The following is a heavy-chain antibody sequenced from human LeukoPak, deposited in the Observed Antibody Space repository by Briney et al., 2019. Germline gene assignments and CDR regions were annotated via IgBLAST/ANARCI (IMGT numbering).Heavy chain of an antibody. CDR3: ARGGNSYGLRASGFDY. Sequence: PSETLSLTCTVSGGSISSSSYYWGWIRQPPGKGLEWIGSIYYSGSTYYNPSLKSRVTISVDTSKNQFSLKLSSVTAADTAVYYCARGGNSYGLRASGFDYWGQGTLVTVSS. CDR2: IYYSGST. J-gene: IGHJ4*02. V-gene: IGHV4-39*07. CDR1: GGSISSSSYY. D-gene: IGHD5-18*01.